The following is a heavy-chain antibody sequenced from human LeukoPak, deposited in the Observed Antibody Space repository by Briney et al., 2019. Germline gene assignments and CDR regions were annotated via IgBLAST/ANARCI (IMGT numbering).Heavy chain of an antibody. CDR3: ARSIAAAGTAHFDY. J-gene: IGHJ4*02. CDR2: ISAYNGNT. V-gene: IGHV1-18*01. Sequence: GASVKVSCKASGYTFTSYGISWVRQAPGQGLEWMGWISAYNGNTNYAQKLQGRVTMTTDTSTSTAYMELRSLRSDDTAVYYCARSIAAAGTAHFDYWGQGTLATVSS. CDR1: GYTFTSYG. D-gene: IGHD6-13*01.